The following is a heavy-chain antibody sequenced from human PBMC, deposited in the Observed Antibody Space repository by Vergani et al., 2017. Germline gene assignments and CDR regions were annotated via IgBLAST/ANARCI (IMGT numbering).Heavy chain of an antibody. J-gene: IGHJ6*02. Sequence: EVQLVESGGCLVQPGGSLRLSCAASGLTVSSNYMSWVRQAPGKGLEWVSVINSGGSTYYADSVKGRFTISRDNSKNTVYLQMNSLRAEDTAVYHCTRDGRNYYYYYGMDVWGQGTTVTVSS. CDR1: GLTVSSNY. V-gene: IGHV3-66*01. D-gene: IGHD1-26*01. CDR3: TRDGRNYYYYYGMDV. CDR2: INSGGST.